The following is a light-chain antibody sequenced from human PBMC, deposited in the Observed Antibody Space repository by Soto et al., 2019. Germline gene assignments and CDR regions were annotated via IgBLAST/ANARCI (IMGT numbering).Light chain of an antibody. J-gene: IGLJ1*01. CDR3: CSYAGSYTYV. CDR1: SSDVGGYNY. CDR2: DVS. Sequence: QSVLTQPRSVSGPPGQSVTISCTGTSSDVGGYNYVSWYPQHPVKAPKLMIYDVSKRPSGVPDRFSGSKSGNTASLTISGLQAEDEADYYCCSYAGSYTYVFGTGTKVTVL. V-gene: IGLV2-11*01.